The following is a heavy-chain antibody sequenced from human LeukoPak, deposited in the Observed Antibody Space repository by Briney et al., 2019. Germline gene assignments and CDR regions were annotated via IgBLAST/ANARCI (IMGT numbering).Heavy chain of an antibody. CDR3: AREIYCGGDCYYYFDY. CDR2: IKQDGSEK. Sequence: GGSLRLSCAASGFTFSSYAMSWVRQAPGKGLEWVANIKQDGSEKYYVDSVKGRFTISRDNARNSLYLQMNSLRAEDTAVYYCAREIYCGGDCYYYFDYWGQGTLVTVSS. CDR1: GFTFSSYA. V-gene: IGHV3-7*01. D-gene: IGHD2-21*02. J-gene: IGHJ4*02.